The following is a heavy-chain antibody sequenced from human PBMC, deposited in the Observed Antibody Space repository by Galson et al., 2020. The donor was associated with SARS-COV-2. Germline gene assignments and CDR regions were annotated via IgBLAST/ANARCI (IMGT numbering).Heavy chain of an antibody. CDR3: ARDLPLDGLGMHV. D-gene: IGHD3-3*01. V-gene: IGHV3-53*01. Sequence: GSLRLSCAASGFTVSSNYMNWVRQAPGKGLEWVSVIYSDGSTSYANSVKVRFTISRDNSKNTVYLQMNSMRAEDTAVYYCARDLPLDGLGMHVWGQGTTVTVSS. CDR1: GFTVSSNY. CDR2: IYSDGST. J-gene: IGHJ6*02.